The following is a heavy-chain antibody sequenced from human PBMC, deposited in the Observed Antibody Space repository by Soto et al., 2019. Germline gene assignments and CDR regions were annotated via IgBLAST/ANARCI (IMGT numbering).Heavy chain of an antibody. CDR3: SRRREPLVRTIFGGAMERSTYYYHGMDL. CDR1: GGSFSGYY. J-gene: IGHJ6*02. D-gene: IGHD3-3*01. CDR2: INHSGIT. Sequence: SVSLSLTCAVCGGSFSGYYCSWIRQPPWKGLEWIGEINHSGITNYNPSLKSRVTISVDTSKNQFSLKLSSVTAADTAVYYCSRRREPLVRTIFGGAMERSTYYYHGMDLGGHGPTV. V-gene: IGHV4-34*01.